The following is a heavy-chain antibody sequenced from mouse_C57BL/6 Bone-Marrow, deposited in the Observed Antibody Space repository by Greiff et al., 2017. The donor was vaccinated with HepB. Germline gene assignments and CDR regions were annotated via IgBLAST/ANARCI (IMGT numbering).Heavy chain of an antibody. CDR1: GYTFTSYW. Sequence: QVQLQQPGAELVKPGASVTLSCKASGYTFTSYWMHWVKQRPGQGLEWIGMIHPNSGSTNYNEKFKSKATLTVDKSSSTAYMQLSSLTSEDSAVYYCARRGFITTVVARSYFDYWGQGTTLTVSS. V-gene: IGHV1-64*01. CDR2: IHPNSGST. J-gene: IGHJ2*01. D-gene: IGHD1-1*01. CDR3: ARRGFITTVVARSYFDY.